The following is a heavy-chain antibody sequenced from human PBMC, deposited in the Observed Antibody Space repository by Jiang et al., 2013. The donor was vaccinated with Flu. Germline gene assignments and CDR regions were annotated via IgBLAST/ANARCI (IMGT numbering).Heavy chain of an antibody. J-gene: IGHJ4*02. CDR3: ARETYITMVQGVSYYFDY. CDR1: GYTFTSYY. V-gene: IGHV1-46*01. CDR2: INPSGGST. Sequence: EVKKPGASVKVSCKASGYTFTSYYMHWVRQAPGQGLEWMGIINPSGGSTSYAQKFQGRVTMTRDTSTSTVYMELSSLRSEDTAVYYCARETYITMVQGVSYYFDYWGQGTLVTVSS. D-gene: IGHD3-10*01.